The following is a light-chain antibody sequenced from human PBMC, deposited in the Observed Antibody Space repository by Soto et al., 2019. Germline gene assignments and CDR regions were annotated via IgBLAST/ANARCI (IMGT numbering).Light chain of an antibody. CDR2: DVS. Sequence: QSAVTQPRSVSGSAGQSVTISCTGTSSDVGGYNYVSWYQQHPGKAPKLMIYDVSKRPSGVPDRFSGSKSGNTASLTISGVQSEDEADYYCCSYAGSYTHVFGTGTKLTVL. CDR3: CSYAGSYTHV. CDR1: SSDVGGYNY. V-gene: IGLV2-11*01. J-gene: IGLJ1*01.